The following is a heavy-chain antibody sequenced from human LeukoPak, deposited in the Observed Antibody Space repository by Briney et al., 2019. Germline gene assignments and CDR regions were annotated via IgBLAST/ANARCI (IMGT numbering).Heavy chain of an antibody. V-gene: IGHV1-2*02. CDR3: ARDLGGYYGSGSYPNWFDP. CDR2: INPNSGGT. J-gene: IGHJ5*02. Sequence: GASVTLSCKASGYTFTGYYMHWVRQAPGQGLEWMGWINPNSGGTNYAQKFQGRVTMTRDTSISTAYMELSRLRSDDTAVYYCARDLGGYYGSGSYPNWFDPWGQGTLVTVSS. D-gene: IGHD3-10*01. CDR1: GYTFTGYY.